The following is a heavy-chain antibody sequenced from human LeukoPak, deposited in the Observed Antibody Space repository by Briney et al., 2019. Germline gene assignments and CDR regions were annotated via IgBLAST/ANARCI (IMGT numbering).Heavy chain of an antibody. D-gene: IGHD6-25*01. Sequence: ASVTVSCKASGYTFTSYYMHWVRQAPGQGLEWMGIINPSGGSTSYAQKFQGRVTMTRDTSTSTVYMELSSLRSEDTAVHYCATAWYYYYGMDVWGQGTTVTVSS. V-gene: IGHV1-46*01. CDR1: GYTFTSYY. CDR3: ATAWYYYYGMDV. CDR2: INPSGGST. J-gene: IGHJ6*02.